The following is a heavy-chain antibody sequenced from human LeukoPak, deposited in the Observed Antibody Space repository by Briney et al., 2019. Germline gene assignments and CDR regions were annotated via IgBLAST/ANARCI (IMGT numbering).Heavy chain of an antibody. D-gene: IGHD1-14*01. CDR3: ARDGEPFDY. CDR2: ISNDGSSS. J-gene: IGHJ4*02. V-gene: IGHV3-74*01. Sequence: GGSLRLSCAASGFTFSNSWMHWVPQVPGKGLLWVSRISNDGSSSIYADSVKGRFTISRDNAKNTLYLQMNSLRDEDTAVYYCARDGEPFDYWGQGTLVTVSS. CDR1: GFTFSNSW.